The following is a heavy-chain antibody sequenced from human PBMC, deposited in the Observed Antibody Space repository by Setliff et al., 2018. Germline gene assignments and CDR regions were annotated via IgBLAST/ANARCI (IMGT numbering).Heavy chain of an antibody. CDR2: INHSGST. J-gene: IGHJ6*02. CDR1: GGSFSGYY. D-gene: IGHD3-3*01. V-gene: IGHV4-34*01. Sequence: SETLSLTCAVYGGSFSGYYWSWIRQPPGKGLEWIGEINHSGSTNYNPSLKSRVTISVDTSKNQFSLKLSSVTAADTAVYYCAREGYYNFWSGFMDVWGQGTTVTVS. CDR3: AREGYYNFWSGFMDV.